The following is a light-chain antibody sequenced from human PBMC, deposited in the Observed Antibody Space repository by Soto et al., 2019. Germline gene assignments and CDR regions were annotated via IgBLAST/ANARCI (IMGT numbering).Light chain of an antibody. J-gene: IGKJ1*01. CDR2: DAS. CDR3: QQYHGYSRT. V-gene: IGKV1-5*01. Sequence: DIQMTQSPSTLSASVGDRVTITCRASQTISFSLAWYQQKPGKAPKLLIYDASTLQRGVPSRFSGSESGTEFILTISGLQPDDFATYYGQQYHGYSRTFGQGTKVDIK. CDR1: QTISFS.